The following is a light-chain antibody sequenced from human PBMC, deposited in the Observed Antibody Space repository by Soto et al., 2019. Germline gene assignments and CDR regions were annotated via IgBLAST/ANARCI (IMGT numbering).Light chain of an antibody. CDR3: QQCYTVPYT. J-gene: IGKJ2*01. V-gene: IGKV1-33*01. Sequence: DIQMPQSPCSLSASVGDRVTITCQASQDISNYLNWYQQKPGKAPKLLIYDASNLETGVPSRFSGGGSGTDFTLNITSLQTDDLATYFCQQCYTVPYTFGQGTKVDIK. CDR2: DAS. CDR1: QDISNY.